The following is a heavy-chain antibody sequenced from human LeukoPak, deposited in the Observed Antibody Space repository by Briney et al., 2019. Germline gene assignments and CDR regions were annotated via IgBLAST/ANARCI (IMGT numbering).Heavy chain of an antibody. CDR1: GFTFSSYE. CDR2: ISSSGSSI. V-gene: IGHV3-48*03. J-gene: IGHJ6*02. D-gene: IGHD2-15*01. CDR3: AGSRGSYYYYYYGMDV. Sequence: PGGSLRLSCAASGFTFSSYEMNWVRQAPGQGLEWVSYISSSGSSIYYADSVKGRFTISRDNAKNSLYLQMNSLRAEDTAVYYCAGSRGSYYYYYYGMDVWGQGTTVTVSS.